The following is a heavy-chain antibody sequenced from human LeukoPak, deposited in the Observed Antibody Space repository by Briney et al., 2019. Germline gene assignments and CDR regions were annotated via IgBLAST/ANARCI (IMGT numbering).Heavy chain of an antibody. CDR1: GDSFSGNSVT. V-gene: IGHV6-1*01. D-gene: IGHD2-2*01. CDR3: ARRLTQYDCFDP. Sequence: SQTLSLTCAISGDSFSGNSVTWNWIRQSPSRGLEWLGRTYYRSTWYNDYAVSVRGRITVNPDTSKNQFSLLLNSVTPEDTAVYYCARRLTQYDCFDPWGQGILVTVSS. J-gene: IGHJ5*02. CDR2: TYYRSTWYN.